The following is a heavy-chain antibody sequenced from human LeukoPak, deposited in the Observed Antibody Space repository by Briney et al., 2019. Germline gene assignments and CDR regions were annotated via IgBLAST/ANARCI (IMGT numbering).Heavy chain of an antibody. V-gene: IGHV3-48*03. CDR1: GFTFSSYE. D-gene: IGHD2-2*01. J-gene: IGHJ3*02. CDR3: ARGEGYQLLDAFDI. Sequence: GGSLRLSCAASGFTFSSYEMNWVRQAPGKGLEWVSHISSGGSTIYYADSVRGRFTISRDNAKKSLYLQMNSLRAEDTAVYYCARGEGYQLLDAFDIWGQGTTVTVSS. CDR2: ISSGGSTI.